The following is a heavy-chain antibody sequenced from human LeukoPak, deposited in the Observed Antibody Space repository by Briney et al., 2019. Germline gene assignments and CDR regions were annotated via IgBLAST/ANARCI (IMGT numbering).Heavy chain of an antibody. J-gene: IGHJ4*02. V-gene: IGHV1-2*02. CDR3: ARGEITSGEVIVVFDS. CDR1: GYTFTGYY. D-gene: IGHD3-16*02. CDR2: INPNSGGT. Sequence: GASVKVSCKASGYTFTGYYMHWVRQAPGQGLEWMGWINPNSGGTNYAQKFHGRVTMTRDTSISTAYMELSRLRSDDTAVYYCARGEITSGEVIVVFDSWGQGTLVTVSS.